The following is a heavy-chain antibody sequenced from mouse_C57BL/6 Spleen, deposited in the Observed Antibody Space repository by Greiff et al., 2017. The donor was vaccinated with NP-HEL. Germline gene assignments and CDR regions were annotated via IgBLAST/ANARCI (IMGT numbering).Heavy chain of an antibody. J-gene: IGHJ4*01. Sequence: QVQLKESGAELVRPGASVTLSCKASGYTFTDYEMHWVKQTPVHGLEWIGAIDPETGGTAYNQKFKGKAILTADKSSSTAYMELRSLTSEDSAVYYCTPAYYSNYVRGYYAMDYWGQGTSVTVSS. CDR1: GYTFTDYE. CDR3: TPAYYSNYVRGYYAMDY. V-gene: IGHV1-15*01. CDR2: IDPETGGT. D-gene: IGHD2-5*01.